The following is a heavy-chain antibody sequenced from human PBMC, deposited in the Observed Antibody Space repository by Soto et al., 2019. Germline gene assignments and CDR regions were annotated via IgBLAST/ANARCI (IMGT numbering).Heavy chain of an antibody. CDR2: IYSGGST. CDR1: GFTVSSNY. D-gene: IGHD1-1*01. CDR3: ARELPVTTTGTKDAFDY. J-gene: IGHJ4*02. V-gene: IGHV3-53*01. Sequence: EVQLVESGGGLIQPGGSLRLSCAASGFTVSSNYMSWVRQAPGKGLEWVSVIYSGGSTYYADSVKGRFTISRDSSKNTLYLQMSSPRAEDTAVYYCARELPVTTTGTKDAFDYWGQGTLVTVSS.